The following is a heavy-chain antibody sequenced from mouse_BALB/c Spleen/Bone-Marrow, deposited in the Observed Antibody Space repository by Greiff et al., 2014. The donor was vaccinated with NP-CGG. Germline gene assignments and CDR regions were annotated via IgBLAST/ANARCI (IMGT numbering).Heavy chain of an antibody. V-gene: IGHV1-4*01. Sequence: QVQLQQSGAELARPGASVKMSCQASGYTFTRYTMHWEKKRPGQGLEWIGYIIPNSGYSNYNQKFKDKATLTADKSSSTAYMQLSSLTSADSAVYYCTIRYYAMDYRGQGTSVTVSS. D-gene: IGHD1-1*01. J-gene: IGHJ4*01. CDR2: IIPNSGYS. CDR3: TIRYYAMDY. CDR1: GYTFTRYT.